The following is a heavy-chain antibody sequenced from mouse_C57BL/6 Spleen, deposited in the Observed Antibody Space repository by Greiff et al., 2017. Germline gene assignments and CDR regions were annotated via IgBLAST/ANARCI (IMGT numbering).Heavy chain of an antibody. CDR3: TKEGVYDYDRRGDFDY. CDR1: GYTFTDYE. CDR2: IDPETGGT. D-gene: IGHD2-4*01. Sequence: QVKLQQSGAELVRPGASVTLSCKASGYTFTDYEMHWVKQTPVHGLEWIGAIDPETGGTAYNQKFKGKAILTADKSSSTAYLELRSLTSEDSAVYYCTKEGVYDYDRRGDFDYWGQGTTLTVSS. V-gene: IGHV1-15*01. J-gene: IGHJ2*01.